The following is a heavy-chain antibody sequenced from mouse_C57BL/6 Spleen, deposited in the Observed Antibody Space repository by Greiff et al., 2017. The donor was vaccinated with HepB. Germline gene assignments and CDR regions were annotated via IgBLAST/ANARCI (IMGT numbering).Heavy chain of an antibody. D-gene: IGHD1-1*01. CDR1: GYTFTSYW. CDR3: ARSGYYYGSSPFAY. Sequence: QVQLQQPGAELVKPGASVKMSCKASGYTFTSYWITWVKQRPGQGLEWIGDIYPGGGSTNNNEKFKSKATLTVDTSSSTAYMQLSSLTSEDSAVYYCARSGYYYGSSPFAYWGQGTLVTVSA. V-gene: IGHV1-55*01. CDR2: IYPGGGST. J-gene: IGHJ3*01.